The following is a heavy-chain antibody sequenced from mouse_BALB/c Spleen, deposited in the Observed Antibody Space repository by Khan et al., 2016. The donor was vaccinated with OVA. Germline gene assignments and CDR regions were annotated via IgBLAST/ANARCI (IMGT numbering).Heavy chain of an antibody. J-gene: IGHJ2*01. CDR2: ISYSGST. D-gene: IGHD1-2*01. Sequence: DVKLQESGPGLVKPSQSLSLTCTVTGYSITSGYGWNWIRQFPGNKLEWMGYISYSGSTNYNPSLKSRISITRDTSKNQFFLQLNSLTTEDTATYYWARTARIKYWGQGTTLTVSS. V-gene: IGHV3-2*02. CDR3: ARTARIKY. CDR1: GYSITSGYG.